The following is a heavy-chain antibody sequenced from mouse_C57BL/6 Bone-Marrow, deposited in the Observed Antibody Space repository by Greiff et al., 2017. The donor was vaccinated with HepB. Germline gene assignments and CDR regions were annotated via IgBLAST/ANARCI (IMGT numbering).Heavy chain of an antibody. V-gene: IGHV14-2*01. CDR2: FDPEDGET. Sequence: EVQLQQSGAELVKPGASVKLSCTASGFNIKDYYMHWVKKRTEKGQEGIGRFDPEDGETKYAPKFQGKATITADTSSNTAYLQLSSLTSEDTAVYYCARDSSCQVPWFAYWGQGTLVTVSA. CDR1: GFNIKDYY. CDR3: ARDSSCQVPWFAY. J-gene: IGHJ3*01. D-gene: IGHD3-2*02.